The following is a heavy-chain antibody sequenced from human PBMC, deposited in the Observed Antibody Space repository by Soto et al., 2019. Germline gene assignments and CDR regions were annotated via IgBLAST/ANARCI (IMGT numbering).Heavy chain of an antibody. Sequence: GAAVKVCCKASGYTFTGYYMHWVRQAPGQGLEWMGWINPNSGGTNYAQKFQGWVTMSRDTSISTAYMELSRLRSDDTALYYCARARSYYDILTGYYPRYYYDNGMDVWGQGTTVTVS. CDR2: INPNSGGT. CDR1: GYTFTGYY. J-gene: IGHJ6*02. V-gene: IGHV1-2*04. D-gene: IGHD3-9*01. CDR3: ARARSYYDILTGYYPRYYYDNGMDV.